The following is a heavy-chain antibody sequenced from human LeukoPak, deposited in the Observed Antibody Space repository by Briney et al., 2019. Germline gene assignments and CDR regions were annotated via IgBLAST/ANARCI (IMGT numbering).Heavy chain of an antibody. CDR3: ARVRGYSYGTPYFDY. D-gene: IGHD5-18*01. J-gene: IGHJ4*02. Sequence: GGSLRLSCAASGFTFSSYSMNWVRQAPGKGLEWVSSISNSSSYKYYADSVKGRFTISGDNAKNSLYLQMNSLRAEDTAVYYCARVRGYSYGTPYFDYWGQGTLVTVSS. CDR2: ISNSSSYK. CDR1: GFTFSSYS. V-gene: IGHV3-21*01.